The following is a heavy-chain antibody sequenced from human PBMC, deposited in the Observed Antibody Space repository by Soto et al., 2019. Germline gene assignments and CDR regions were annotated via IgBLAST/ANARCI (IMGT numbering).Heavy chain of an antibody. Sequence: QVQVVESGGGVVQPGRSLRLSCAASGFTFSSFGMHWVRQAPGKGLEWVSLIWYDGSKKSYGDSVKGRFTISRDNSRNTVYLQRNSLRADDTAVYYCAGDASYYSLWSGYYPSRNGMDVWGQGTTVTVSS. D-gene: IGHD3-3*01. J-gene: IGHJ6*02. V-gene: IGHV3-33*01. CDR2: IWYDGSKK. CDR1: GFTFSSFG. CDR3: AGDASYYSLWSGYYPSRNGMDV.